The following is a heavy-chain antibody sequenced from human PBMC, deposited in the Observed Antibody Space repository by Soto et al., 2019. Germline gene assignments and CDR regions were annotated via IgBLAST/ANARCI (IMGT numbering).Heavy chain of an antibody. D-gene: IGHD3-22*01. J-gene: IGHJ4*02. CDR1: GFTFSSFA. CDR2: ISDSGGST. Sequence: GGSLRLSCAASGFTFSSFAMSWVRQAPGKGLEWVSVISDSGGSTYYADSVRGRFTISRDNSKSTLFLQMNSLRGDDTAIYYCANPISGYYALSAHSGQGTHVTVSS. V-gene: IGHV3-23*01. CDR3: ANPISGYYALSAH.